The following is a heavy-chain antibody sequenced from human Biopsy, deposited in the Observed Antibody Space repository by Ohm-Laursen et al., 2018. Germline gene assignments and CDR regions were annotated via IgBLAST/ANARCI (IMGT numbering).Heavy chain of an antibody. Sequence: SETLSLTRTVSGDSVTKYYWSWIRQPPGKGLEWIGHIYYSVMTNYNPSLQSRVSISVDTPRNQVSLTLSSVTAADTAVYYCARDSGILNYGNFKYYHYYGMDVWGQGAKVTVSS. CDR1: GDSVTKYY. J-gene: IGHJ6*02. CDR3: ARDSGILNYGNFKYYHYYGMDV. CDR2: IYYSVMT. D-gene: IGHD4-11*01. V-gene: IGHV4-59*02.